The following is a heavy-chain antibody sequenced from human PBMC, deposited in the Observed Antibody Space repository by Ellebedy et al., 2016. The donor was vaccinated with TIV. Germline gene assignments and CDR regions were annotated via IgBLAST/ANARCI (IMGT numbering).Heavy chain of an antibody. J-gene: IGHJ4*02. V-gene: IGHV3-15*01. D-gene: IGHD6-19*01. CDR3: TTTSGWYKVFDY. Sequence: GESLKISCAASGFTFRNAWMSWVRQAPGKGLEWVGRIKSKADGGTTDYAAPVNGRFTISRDDSKNTLYLQMNSLKTEDTAVYYCTTTSGWYKVFDYWGQGTLVTVSP. CDR2: IKSKADGGTT. CDR1: GFTFRNAW.